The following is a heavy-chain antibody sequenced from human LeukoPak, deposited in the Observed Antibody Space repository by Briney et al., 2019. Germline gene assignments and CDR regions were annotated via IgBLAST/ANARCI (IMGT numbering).Heavy chain of an antibody. J-gene: IGHJ6*02. Sequence: GGSLRLSCAASGFTFSSYAMIWVRQAPGKGLEWVSVIGGSGSSTYYADSVKGRFTISRDNAKNSLYLQMNSLRVEDTAVYFCVRGGCYSTTCRRHYYAMDVWGQGTTVTVSS. CDR3: VRGGCYSTTCRRHYYAMDV. CDR1: GFTFSSYA. V-gene: IGHV3-23*01. D-gene: IGHD2-2*01. CDR2: IGGSGSST.